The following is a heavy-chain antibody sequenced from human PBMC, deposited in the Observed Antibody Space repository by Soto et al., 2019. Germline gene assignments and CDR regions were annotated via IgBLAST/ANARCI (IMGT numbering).Heavy chain of an antibody. Sequence: PGGSLRLSCVASGFSFISFGIHWVRQAPGKGLEWVAVVSSDGNTQYYADSVKGRFTISRDNSKNTLYLQMDSLRPADTAVYYCAKEIAVAGDLDYWGHGTLVT. CDR2: VSSDGNTQ. CDR3: AKEIAVAGDLDY. V-gene: IGHV3-30*18. J-gene: IGHJ4*01. CDR1: GFSFISFG. D-gene: IGHD6-19*01.